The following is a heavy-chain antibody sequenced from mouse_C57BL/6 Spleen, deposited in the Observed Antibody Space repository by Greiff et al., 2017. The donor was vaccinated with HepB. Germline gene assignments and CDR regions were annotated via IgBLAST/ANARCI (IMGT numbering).Heavy chain of an antibody. V-gene: IGHV1-76*01. CDR3: ARSGGKILFDY. CDR1: GYTFTDYY. D-gene: IGHD2-1*01. J-gene: IGHJ2*01. Sequence: QVQLQQSGAELVRPGASVKLSCKASGYTFTDYYINWVKQRPGQGLEWIARIYPGSGNTYYNEKFKGKATLTAEKSSSTAYMQLSSLTSEDSAVYFCARSGGKILFDYWGQGTTLTVSS. CDR2: IYPGSGNT.